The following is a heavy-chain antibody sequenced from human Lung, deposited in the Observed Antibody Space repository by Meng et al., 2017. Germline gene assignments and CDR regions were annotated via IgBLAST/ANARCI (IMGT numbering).Heavy chain of an antibody. Sequence: QVQRGESGGGVVQPGRYRRRSCAASGFTFSSYGMHWVRQAPGKGLEWVAVIWYDGSNKYYADSVKGRFTISRDNSKNTLYLQMNSLRAEDTAVYYCARGRYSSSSAVVDYWGQGTLVTVSS. J-gene: IGHJ4*02. D-gene: IGHD6-13*01. V-gene: IGHV3-33*01. CDR3: ARGRYSSSSAVVDY. CDR1: GFTFSSYG. CDR2: IWYDGSNK.